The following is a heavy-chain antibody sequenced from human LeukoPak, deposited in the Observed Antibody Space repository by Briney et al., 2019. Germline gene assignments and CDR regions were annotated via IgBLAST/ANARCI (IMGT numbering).Heavy chain of an antibody. Sequence: GGSLRLSCAASGFTFSSYWMHWVRQAPGKGLVWVSRINSDGSSTSYAGSVKGRFTISRDNTKNTLYLQMNSLRAEDTAVYYCATSFIHAFDIWGQGTMVTVSS. CDR2: INSDGSST. CDR3: ATSFIHAFDI. D-gene: IGHD3-16*02. J-gene: IGHJ3*02. V-gene: IGHV3-74*01. CDR1: GFTFSSYW.